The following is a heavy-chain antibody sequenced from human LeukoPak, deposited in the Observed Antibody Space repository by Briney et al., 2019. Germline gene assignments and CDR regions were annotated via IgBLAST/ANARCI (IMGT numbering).Heavy chain of an antibody. J-gene: IGHJ5*02. D-gene: IGHD6-13*01. CDR1: GFTFSSYG. Sequence: GGSLRLSCAASGFTFSSYGMHWVRQAPGKGLEWVAVIWYDGSNKYYADSVKGRFTISRDNSKNTLYLQMNSLRAEDTAVYYCVKYSNSCYDPWGQGTLVTVSS. V-gene: IGHV3-33*06. CDR2: IWYDGSNK. CDR3: VKYSNSCYDP.